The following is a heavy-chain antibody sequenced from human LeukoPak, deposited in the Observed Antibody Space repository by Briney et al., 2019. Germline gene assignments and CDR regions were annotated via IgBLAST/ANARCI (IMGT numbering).Heavy chain of an antibody. Sequence: ASVKVSCKASGYTSTSYDINWVRQATGQGLEWMGWMNPNSGNTGYAQKFQGRVTITRNTSISTAYMELSSLRSEDTAVYYCARGVVPAANDYWGQGTLVTVSS. J-gene: IGHJ4*02. CDR3: ARGVVPAANDY. CDR2: MNPNSGNT. D-gene: IGHD2-2*01. CDR1: GYTSTSYD. V-gene: IGHV1-8*03.